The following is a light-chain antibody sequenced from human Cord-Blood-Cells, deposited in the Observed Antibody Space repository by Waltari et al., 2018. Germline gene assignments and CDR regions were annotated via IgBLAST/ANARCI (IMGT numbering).Light chain of an antibody. CDR1: GSAVGGYNS. V-gene: IGLV2-14*01. CDR2: EAS. J-gene: IGLJ1*01. Sequence: QSALPQPGSVSGSPGQSITISYTVTGSAVGGYNSASWYQHHPGNAPKLMFYEASNRASGVSIRFSGSKSGNTASLTIAGLQAEDEADYYCSSYTSSSTVVFGTGTKVTVL. CDR3: SSYTSSSTVV.